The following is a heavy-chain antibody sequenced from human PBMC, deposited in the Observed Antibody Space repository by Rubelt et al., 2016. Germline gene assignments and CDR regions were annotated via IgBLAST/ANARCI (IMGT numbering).Heavy chain of an antibody. CDR3: ARGYSGSYQKSFDY. CDR2: IYYSGCT. V-gene: IGHV4-59*08. CDR1: GGSITNYY. J-gene: IGHJ4*02. D-gene: IGHD1-26*01. Sequence: QVQLQESGPGLVKPSETLSLTCTVSGGSITNYYWTWIRQPPGKGLEWIGYIYYSGCTNYNPSLRSRVTISVDTAKNQFSLKLSSVTAADTAVYYCARGYSGSYQKSFDYWGQGTLVTVSS.